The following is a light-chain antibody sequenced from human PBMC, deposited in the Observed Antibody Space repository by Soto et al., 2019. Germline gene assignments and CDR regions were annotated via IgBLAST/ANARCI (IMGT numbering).Light chain of an antibody. J-gene: IGKJ2*01. CDR2: HAS. CDR3: QQYGSSPYT. CDR1: QSVRSNF. V-gene: IGKV3-20*01. Sequence: EIVLTQSPGTLSLSPGERATLSCRASQSVRSNFLAWYQQTPGQAPRLLIYHASYRATGYPDRFSGDGSGTDFTLTISRMEPEDFAVYYCQQYGSSPYTFGQGTKLESK.